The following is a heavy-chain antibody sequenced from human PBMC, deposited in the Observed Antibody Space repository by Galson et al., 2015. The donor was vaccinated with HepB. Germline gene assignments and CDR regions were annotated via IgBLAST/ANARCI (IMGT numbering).Heavy chain of an antibody. CDR3: ARDEGSGSNAFDI. V-gene: IGHV3-33*08. Sequence: SLRLSCAASGFTFSSYGMHWVRQAPGKGLEWVAVIWYDGSNKYYADSVKGRFTISRDNSKNTLYLQMNSLRAEDTAVYYCARDEGSGSNAFDIWGQGTMVTVSS. J-gene: IGHJ3*02. CDR2: IWYDGSNK. CDR1: GFTFSSYG. D-gene: IGHD3-10*01.